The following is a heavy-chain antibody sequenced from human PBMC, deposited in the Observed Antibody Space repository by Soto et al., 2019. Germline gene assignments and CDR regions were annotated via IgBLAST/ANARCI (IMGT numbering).Heavy chain of an antibody. Sequence: PGGSLRLSCAASGFTFSSYSMNWVRQAPGKGLEWVSYISSSSSSTIYYADSVKGRFTISRDNAKNSLYLQMNSLRAEDTAVYYCARGERVNIVATIHLIYDYWGQGTLVTVSS. D-gene: IGHD5-12*01. CDR1: GFTFSSYS. V-gene: IGHV3-48*01. CDR3: ARGERVNIVATIHLIYDY. CDR2: ISSSSSSTI. J-gene: IGHJ4*02.